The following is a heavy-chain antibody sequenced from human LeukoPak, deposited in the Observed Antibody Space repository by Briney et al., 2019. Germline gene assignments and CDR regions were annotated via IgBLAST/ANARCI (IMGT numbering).Heavy chain of an antibody. Sequence: PGGSLRLSCAASGFTFSTYTVNWVRQAPGKGLEWVSSISSGTSYIYYADSVKGRFTISRDNAKNSLYLQMNSLRAEDTAVYYCARDRATGTTNYYYYYGMDVWGKGTTVTVS. V-gene: IGHV3-21*01. CDR2: ISSGTSYI. D-gene: IGHD1-1*01. CDR1: GFTFSTYT. J-gene: IGHJ6*04. CDR3: ARDRATGTTNYYYYYGMDV.